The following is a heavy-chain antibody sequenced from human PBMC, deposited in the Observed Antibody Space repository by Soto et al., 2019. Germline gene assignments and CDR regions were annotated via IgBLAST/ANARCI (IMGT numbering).Heavy chain of an antibody. V-gene: IGHV3-21*01. CDR3: ARARGAVTTLVDY. Sequence: EVRLVESGGGLVKPGGSLRLSCAASGFTFSSYSMNWVRQAPGKGLEWVSSISSSSSYIYYADSVKGRFTISRDNAKNSLYLQMNRLRAEDTTVYYCARARGAVTTLVDYWGQGTLVTVSS. CDR1: GFTFSSYS. J-gene: IGHJ4*02. CDR2: ISSSSSYI. D-gene: IGHD4-17*01.